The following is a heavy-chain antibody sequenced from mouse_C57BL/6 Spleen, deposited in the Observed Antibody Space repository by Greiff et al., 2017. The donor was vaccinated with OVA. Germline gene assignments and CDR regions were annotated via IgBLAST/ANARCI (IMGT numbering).Heavy chain of an antibody. J-gene: IGHJ2*01. D-gene: IGHD1-1*01. Sequence: QVQLQQPGAELVKPGASVKLSCKASGYTFTSYWMQWVKQRPGQGLEWIGEIDPSDSYTNYNQKFKGKATLTVDPSSSTAYMQLSSLTSEDSAVYYCARRGYGSSLDYWGQGTTLTVSS. V-gene: IGHV1-50*01. CDR1: GYTFTSYW. CDR2: IDPSDSYT. CDR3: ARRGYGSSLDY.